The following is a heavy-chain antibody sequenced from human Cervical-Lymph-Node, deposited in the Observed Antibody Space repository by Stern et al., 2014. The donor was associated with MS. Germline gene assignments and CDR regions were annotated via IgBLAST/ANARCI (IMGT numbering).Heavy chain of an antibody. CDR1: GYSFTSYW. D-gene: IGHD4-17*01. J-gene: IGHJ6*02. CDR2: IYPGASDT. CDR3: ARGALRSGYYYYGMDV. V-gene: IGHV5-51*01. Sequence: EVQLVQSGAEVKKPGESLKISCKGSGYSFTSYWIGWVRQMTGKGLEWMGVIYPGASDTRYSPSFQGQVTISADKSISTAYLQWSSLKASDTAMYYCARGALRSGYYYYGMDVWGQGTTVTVSS.